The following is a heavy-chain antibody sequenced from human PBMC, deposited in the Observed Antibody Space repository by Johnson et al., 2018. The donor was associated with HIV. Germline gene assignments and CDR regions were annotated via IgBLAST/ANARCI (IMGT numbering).Heavy chain of an antibody. V-gene: IGHV3-30*04. D-gene: IGHD6-19*01. Sequence: QVQLVESGGGLVQPGGSLRLSCAASGFTFSSYGMHWVRQAPAKGLEWVAVISYDGSDKDYADSVKGRFTISRDSSKNTLYLQMNSLRAEDTAVYYCARVPYSSGWYSAFDIWGQGTMVTVSS. J-gene: IGHJ3*02. CDR3: ARVPYSSGWYSAFDI. CDR2: ISYDGSDK. CDR1: GFTFSSYG.